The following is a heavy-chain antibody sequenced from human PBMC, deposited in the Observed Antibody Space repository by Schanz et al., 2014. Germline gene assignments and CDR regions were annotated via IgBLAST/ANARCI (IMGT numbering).Heavy chain of an antibody. CDR3: ARVSRGGVFDF. CDR2: IFTGGSS. Sequence: QVQLQESGPRLVKPSETLSLNCTVSGDSMKSHYWTWIRQPAGQGLEWVGRIFTGGSSDYNRSFKSRITMSIYTSKNYLSLNLNSVTAADTAFYFCARVSRGGVFDFWGPGILVTVSS. CDR1: GDSMKSHY. V-gene: IGHV4-4*07. J-gene: IGHJ4*02. D-gene: IGHD3-3*01.